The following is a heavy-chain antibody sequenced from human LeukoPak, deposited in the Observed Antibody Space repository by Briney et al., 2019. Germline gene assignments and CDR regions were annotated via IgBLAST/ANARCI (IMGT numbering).Heavy chain of an antibody. CDR3: ARAGAEGQLSGYDRDPFDY. CDR1: GGSFSGYY. D-gene: IGHD5-12*01. J-gene: IGHJ4*02. V-gene: IGHV4-34*01. Sequence: PSETLSLTCAVYGGSFSGYYWSWIRQPPGKGLEWIGEINHSGSTNYNPSLKSRVTISVDTSKNQFSLKLSSVTAADTAVYYCARAGAEGQLSGYDRDPFDYWGQGTLVTVSS. CDR2: INHSGST.